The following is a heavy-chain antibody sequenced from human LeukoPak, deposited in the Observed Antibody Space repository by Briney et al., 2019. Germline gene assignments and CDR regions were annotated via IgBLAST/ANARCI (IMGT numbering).Heavy chain of an antibody. CDR3: ARESYRTGQFDY. V-gene: IGHV1-46*01. J-gene: IGHJ4*02. Sequence: ASVKVSCKASGYTFTSYYMHWVRQAPGQGLEWMGIINPSGGSTSYAQKFQGRVTMTRDMSTSTVYMELSSLRSEDTAVYYCARESYRTGQFDYWGQGTLVTVSS. D-gene: IGHD1-14*01. CDR2: INPSGGST. CDR1: GYTFTSYY.